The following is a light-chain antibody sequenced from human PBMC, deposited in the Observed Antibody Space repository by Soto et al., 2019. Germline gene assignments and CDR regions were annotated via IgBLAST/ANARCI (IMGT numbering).Light chain of an antibody. CDR3: QSYDSSLSGWV. V-gene: IGLV1-40*01. CDR1: SSNIGAGYD. J-gene: IGLJ3*02. CDR2: GNS. Sequence: QPVLTQPPSVSGAPGQRVTISCTGSSSNIGAGYDVHWYQQLPGTAPKLLIYGNSNRPSGVPDRFSGSKSGTSASLAITGLRAGDEADYYCQSYDSSLSGWVFGGGTKLTVL.